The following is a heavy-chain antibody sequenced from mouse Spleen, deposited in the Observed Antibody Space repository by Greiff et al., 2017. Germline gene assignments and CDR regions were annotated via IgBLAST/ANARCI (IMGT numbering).Heavy chain of an antibody. V-gene: IGHV5-9-3*01. CDR3: AREARAHFDY. Sequence: EVHLVESGGGLVKPGGSLKLSCAASGFTFSSYAMSWVRQTPEKRLEWVATISSGGSYTYYPDSVKGRFTISRDNAKNTLYLQMSSLRSEDTAMYYCAREARAHFDYWGQGTTLTVSS. J-gene: IGHJ2*01. CDR2: ISSGGSYT. CDR1: GFTFSSYA. D-gene: IGHD3-1*01.